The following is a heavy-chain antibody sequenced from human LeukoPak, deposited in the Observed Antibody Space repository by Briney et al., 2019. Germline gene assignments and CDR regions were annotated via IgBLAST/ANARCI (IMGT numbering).Heavy chain of an antibody. CDR3: ASVLTITMVRGVIITYAFDI. V-gene: IGHV4-4*07. Sequence: SETLSLPCTVSGGSISSYYWSWIRQPAGKGLEWIGRIYTSGSTNYNPSLKSRVTMSVDTSKNQFSLKLSSVTAADTAVYYCASVLTITMVRGVIITYAFDIWGQGTMVTVSS. CDR1: GGSISSYY. CDR2: IYTSGST. D-gene: IGHD3-10*01. J-gene: IGHJ3*02.